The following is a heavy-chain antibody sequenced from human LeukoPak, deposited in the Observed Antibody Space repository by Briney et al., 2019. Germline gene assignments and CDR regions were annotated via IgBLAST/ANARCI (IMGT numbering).Heavy chain of an antibody. CDR3: ARSYSGYHTDH. D-gene: IGHD5-12*01. CDR2: IHYSGST. Sequence: SETLSLTCTVSGGSISSYYWSWIRQPPGKGLEWIGYIHYSGSTNYNLSLKSRVTISVDTSKNQFSLKMSSVTAADTAVYYCARSYSGYHTDHWGQGALVTVSS. V-gene: IGHV4-59*01. J-gene: IGHJ4*02. CDR1: GGSISSYY.